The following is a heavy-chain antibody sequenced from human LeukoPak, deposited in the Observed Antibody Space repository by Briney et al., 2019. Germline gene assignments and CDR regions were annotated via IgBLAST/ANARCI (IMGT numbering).Heavy chain of an antibody. J-gene: IGHJ4*02. CDR1: GGTFSSYA. Sequence: SVKLSCKASGGTFSSYAISWVRQAPGQGLEWKGGIIPIFGTANYAQKFQGRVTITADESTSTAYMELSSLRSEDTAVYYCARTMVRGYYFDYWGQGTLVTVSS. CDR2: IIPIFGTA. CDR3: ARTMVRGYYFDY. V-gene: IGHV1-69*01. D-gene: IGHD3-10*01.